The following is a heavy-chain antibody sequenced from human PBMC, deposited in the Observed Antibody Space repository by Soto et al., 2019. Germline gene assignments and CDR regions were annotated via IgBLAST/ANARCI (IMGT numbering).Heavy chain of an antibody. CDR1: GFTFSSYA. Sequence: GGSLRLSCAASGFTFSSYAMHWVRQAPGEGLEWVAVISYDGSNKYYADSVKGRFTISRDNSKNTLYLQMNSLRAEDTAVYYCARAPVLRYFDWLESPRYYFDYWGQGTLVTVSS. D-gene: IGHD3-9*01. CDR2: ISYDGSNK. CDR3: ARAPVLRYFDWLESPRYYFDY. V-gene: IGHV3-30-3*01. J-gene: IGHJ4*02.